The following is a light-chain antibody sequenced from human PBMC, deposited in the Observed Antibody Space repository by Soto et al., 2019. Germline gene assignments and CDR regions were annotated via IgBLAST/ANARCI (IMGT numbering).Light chain of an antibody. CDR3: QQRTDRPPWT. CDR1: QSVSFN. V-gene: IGKV3-11*01. CDR2: DTS. Sequence: EIVMTQSPATLSVSPGERATLSCRASQSVSFNLVWYQHKPGQPPRLLMYDTSKRAAGISARFTGSGSGTDFTLTIDNLQSEDFAFYYCQQRTDRPPWTFGQGTKVDIK. J-gene: IGKJ1*01.